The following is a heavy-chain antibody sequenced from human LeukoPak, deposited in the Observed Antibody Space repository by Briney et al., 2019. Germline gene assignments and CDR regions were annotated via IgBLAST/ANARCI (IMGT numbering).Heavy chain of an antibody. CDR3: ARESSGGIERYMDV. V-gene: IGHV4-38-2*02. J-gene: IGHJ6*03. CDR1: GYSISSGYY. Sequence: KPSETLSLTCTVSGYSISSGYYWGWIRQPPGKGLEWIGSIYHSGRTYYNPSLKSRVTISVDTSKNQFSLELSSVTAADTAVYYCARESSGGIERYMDVWGKGTTVTVSS. D-gene: IGHD2-15*01. CDR2: IYHSGRT.